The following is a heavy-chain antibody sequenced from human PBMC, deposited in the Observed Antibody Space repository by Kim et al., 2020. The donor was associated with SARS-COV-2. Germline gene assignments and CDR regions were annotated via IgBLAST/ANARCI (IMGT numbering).Heavy chain of an antibody. CDR1: GYTFTSYD. CDR2: MNPNSGNT. D-gene: IGHD2-2*01. J-gene: IGHJ4*02. CDR3: ARGRYCSSTSCYPHDDY. Sequence: ASVKVSCKASGYTFTSYDINWVRQATGQGLEWMGWMNPNSGNTGYAQKFQGRVTMTRNTSISTAYMELSSLRSEDTAVYYCARGRYCSSTSCYPHDDYWGQGTLVTVSS. V-gene: IGHV1-8*01.